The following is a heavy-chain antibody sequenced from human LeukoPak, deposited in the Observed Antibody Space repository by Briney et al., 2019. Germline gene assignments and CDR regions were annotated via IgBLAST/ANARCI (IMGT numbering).Heavy chain of an antibody. V-gene: IGHV3-72*01. CDR1: GFTFSDHF. D-gene: IGHD2-2*01. J-gene: IGHJ4*02. CDR3: ARDFYGRSTYYLDS. CDR2: SRNKAYSYTT. Sequence: GGSLRLSCAASGFTFSDHFMDWVRQAPGKGREWVGRSRNKAYSYTTEYAASVKVRFTISRDESKNSLYLQMSSLKTEDTAVYDCARDFYGRSTYYLDSWGQGTLVTVSS.